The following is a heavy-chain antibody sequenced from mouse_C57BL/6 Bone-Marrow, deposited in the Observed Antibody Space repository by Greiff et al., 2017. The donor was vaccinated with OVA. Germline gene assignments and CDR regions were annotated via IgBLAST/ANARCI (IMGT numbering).Heavy chain of an antibody. CDR3: ASLYYDYDGEAWFAY. J-gene: IGHJ3*01. D-gene: IGHD2-4*01. CDR1: GFSLTSYA. CDR2: IWTGGGT. V-gene: IGHV2-9-1*01. Sequence: VKLVESGPGLLAPSQSLSITCPVSGFSLTSYAISWVRPPPGKGLDWLGVIWTGGGTNYNSALTSRLGISKDNSKSHGCLKMNSLQTDDTARYYCASLYYDYDGEAWFAYWGQGTLVTVAA.